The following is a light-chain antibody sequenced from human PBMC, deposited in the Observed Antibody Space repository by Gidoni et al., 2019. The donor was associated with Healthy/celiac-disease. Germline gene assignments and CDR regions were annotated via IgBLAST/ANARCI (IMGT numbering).Light chain of an antibody. CDR1: QSVSSSY. CDR2: GAS. J-gene: IGKJ4*01. CDR3: QQYGSSPPLT. V-gene: IGKV3-20*01. Sequence: EIVLTQSPGTLSLSPGERATLSCRASQSVSSSYLAWYQQKPGQAPRLLIYGASSRATGIPDMFSGSWSATDFTLTISRLEPEDFAVYYCQQYGSSPPLTFGGGTKVEIK.